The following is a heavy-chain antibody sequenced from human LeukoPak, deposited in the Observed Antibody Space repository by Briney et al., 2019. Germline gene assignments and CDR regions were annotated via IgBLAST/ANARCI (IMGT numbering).Heavy chain of an antibody. D-gene: IGHD3-22*01. CDR3: AWTMMVGKEPYYFDY. CDR2: INSDGFSI. V-gene: IGHV3-74*01. J-gene: IGHJ4*02. Sequence: GGSLRLSCAASGFTFSAYWMHWVRQAPGKGLVWVSRINSDGFSIAYADSVKGRFTISRDNAKNSLYLQMNSLRAEDTAVYYCAWTMMVGKEPYYFDYWGQGTLVTVSS. CDR1: GFTFSAYW.